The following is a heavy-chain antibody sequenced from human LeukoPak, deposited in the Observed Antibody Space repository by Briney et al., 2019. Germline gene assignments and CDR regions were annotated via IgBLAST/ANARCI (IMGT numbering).Heavy chain of an antibody. J-gene: IGHJ6*04. CDR1: GFTFSSYS. D-gene: IGHD3-10*02. Sequence: GGSLRLSCAASGFTFSSYSMSWVRQAPGKGLEWVSSISGTGSYIYYADSVKGRFTISRDNAKNSLYLQMNSLRAEDTAVYYCAELGITMIGGVWGKGTTVTISS. CDR2: ISGTGSYI. V-gene: IGHV3-21*01. CDR3: AELGITMIGGV.